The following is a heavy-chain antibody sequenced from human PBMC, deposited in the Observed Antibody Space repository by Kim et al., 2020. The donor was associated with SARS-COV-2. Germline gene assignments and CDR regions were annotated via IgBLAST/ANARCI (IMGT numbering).Heavy chain of an antibody. CDR1: GGSFSGYY. CDR3: ARLGMGSSWPYYYYYYGMDV. V-gene: IGHV4-34*01. J-gene: IGHJ6*01. Sequence: SETLSLTCAVYGGSFSGYYWSWIRQPPGKGLEWIGEINHSGSTNYNPSLKSRVTISVDTSKNQFSLKLSSVTAADTAVYYCARLGMGSSWPYYYYYYGMDVWGQGTTVTVSS. CDR2: INHSGST. D-gene: IGHD6-13*01.